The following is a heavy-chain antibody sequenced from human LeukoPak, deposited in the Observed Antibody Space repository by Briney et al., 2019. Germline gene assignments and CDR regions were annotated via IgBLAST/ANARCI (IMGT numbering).Heavy chain of an antibody. CDR3: ARDGSGSGSFDY. CDR1: GYTFTGYY. D-gene: IGHD3-10*01. Sequence: GASVTVSCKASGYTFTGYYMHWVRQAPAQGLEWMGWINPNSGGTNYAQKFQGRVTMTRDTSISTAYMELSRLRSDDTAVYYCARDGSGSGSFDYWGQGTLVTVSS. CDR2: INPNSGGT. V-gene: IGHV1-2*02. J-gene: IGHJ4*02.